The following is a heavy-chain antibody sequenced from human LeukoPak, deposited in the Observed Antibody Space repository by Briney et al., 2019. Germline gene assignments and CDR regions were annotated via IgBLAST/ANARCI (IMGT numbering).Heavy chain of an antibody. D-gene: IGHD5-24*01. J-gene: IGHJ3*02. V-gene: IGHV4-39*07. CDR2: IYYSGST. Sequence: SETLSLTCTVSGGSISSSSYYWSWIRQPPGKGLEWIGSIYYSGSTYYNPSLKSRVTISVDTSKNQFSLKLTSVTAADTAVYYCARADGYNWPDAFDIWGPGTMVTVSS. CDR3: ARADGYNWPDAFDI. CDR1: GGSISSSSYY.